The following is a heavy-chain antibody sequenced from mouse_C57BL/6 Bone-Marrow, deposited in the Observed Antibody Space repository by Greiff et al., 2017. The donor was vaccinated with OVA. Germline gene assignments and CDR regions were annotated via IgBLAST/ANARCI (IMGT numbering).Heavy chain of an antibody. CDR3: ARGTDSNYEGYYAMDY. J-gene: IGHJ4*01. D-gene: IGHD2-5*01. CDR1: GYTFTSYD. Sequence: VKLMESGPELVKPGASVKLSCKASGYTFTSYDINWVKQRPGQGLEWIGWIYPRDGSTKYNEKFKGKATLTVDTSSSTAYMELHSLTSEDSAVYFCARGTDSNYEGYYAMDYWGQGTSVTVSS. V-gene: IGHV1-85*01. CDR2: IYPRDGST.